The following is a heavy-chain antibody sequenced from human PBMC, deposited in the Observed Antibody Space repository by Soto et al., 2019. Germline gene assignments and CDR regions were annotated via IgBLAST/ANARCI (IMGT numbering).Heavy chain of an antibody. Sequence: VASVKVSCKASGYTFTSYGISWVRQAPGQGLEWMGWISAYNGNTNYAQKLQGRVTMTTDTSTSTAYMELRSLRSDDTAVYYCARDEGYDILTGYFPPGKSYYGMDVWGQGTTVTVSS. CDR3: ARDEGYDILTGYFPPGKSYYGMDV. CDR1: GYTFTSYG. V-gene: IGHV1-18*01. CDR2: ISAYNGNT. J-gene: IGHJ6*02. D-gene: IGHD3-9*01.